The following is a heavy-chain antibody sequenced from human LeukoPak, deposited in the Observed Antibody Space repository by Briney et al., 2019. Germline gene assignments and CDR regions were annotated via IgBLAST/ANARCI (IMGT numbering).Heavy chain of an antibody. J-gene: IGHJ4*02. CDR3: ARQGVQYYDILTSYFPFDY. Sequence: GESLKISCKGSGYSFTSYWIGWVRQMPGKGLEWMGIIYPGDSDTRYSPSFQGQVTISADKSISTAYLQWSSLKASDTAMYYCARQGVQYYDILTSYFPFDYWGQGTLVTVSS. CDR2: IYPGDSDT. D-gene: IGHD3-9*01. V-gene: IGHV5-51*01. CDR1: GYSFTSYW.